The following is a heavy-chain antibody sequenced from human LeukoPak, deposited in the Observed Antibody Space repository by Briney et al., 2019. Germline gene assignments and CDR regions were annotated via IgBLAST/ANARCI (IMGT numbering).Heavy chain of an antibody. CDR1: GYSFTSYW. CDR3: ARREEQKLWFGAFDI. CDR2: IYPGDSDT. V-gene: IGHV5-51*01. J-gene: IGHJ3*02. Sequence: GESLKIFCKGSGYSFTSYWIGWVRQLPGKGLEWMGIIYPGDSDTRYSPSCQGQVTISADKSISTAYLQWSSLKASDTAMYYCARREEQKLWFGAFDIWGQGTMVTVSS. D-gene: IGHD6-13*01.